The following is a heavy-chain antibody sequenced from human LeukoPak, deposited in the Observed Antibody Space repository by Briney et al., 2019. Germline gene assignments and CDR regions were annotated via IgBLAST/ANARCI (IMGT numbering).Heavy chain of an antibody. CDR1: GGSISSYY. D-gene: IGHD2-15*01. J-gene: IGHJ4*02. CDR3: ARDLASESGFDY. Sequence: SETLSLTCTVSGGSISSYYWIWIRQPPGKGLEWIGYIYYSGSTNYNPSLKSRVTTSVDTSKNQFSLKLSSVTAADTAVYYCARDLASESGFDYWGQGTLVTVS. CDR2: IYYSGST. V-gene: IGHV4-59*01.